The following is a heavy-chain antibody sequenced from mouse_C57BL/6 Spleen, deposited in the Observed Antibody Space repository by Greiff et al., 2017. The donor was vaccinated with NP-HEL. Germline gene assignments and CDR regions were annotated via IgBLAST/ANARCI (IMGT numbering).Heavy chain of an antibody. D-gene: IGHD2-5*01. V-gene: IGHV1-26*01. CDR1: GYTFTDYY. J-gene: IGHJ3*01. CDR3: ASPYYSNLFAY. CDR2: INPNNGGT. Sequence: VQLQQSGPELVKPGASVKISCKASGYTFTDYYMNWVKQSHGKSLEWIGDINPNNGGTSYNQKFKGKATLTVDKSSSTAYMELRSLTSEDSAVYYCASPYYSNLFAYWGQGTLVTVSA.